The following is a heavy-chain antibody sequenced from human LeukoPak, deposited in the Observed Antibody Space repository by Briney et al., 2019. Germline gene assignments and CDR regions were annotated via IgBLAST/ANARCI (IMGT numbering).Heavy chain of an antibody. V-gene: IGHV3-23*01. CDR3: AKDHRMIVVVSQYFQH. D-gene: IGHD3-22*01. J-gene: IGHJ1*01. CDR1: GFTFSSYA. Sequence: GGSLRLSCAASGFTFSSYAMSWVRQAPGKGLEWVSAISGSGGSTYYADSVKGRFTISRDSSKNTLYLQMNSLRAEDTAVYYCAKDHRMIVVVSQYFQHWGQGTLVTVSS. CDR2: ISGSGGST.